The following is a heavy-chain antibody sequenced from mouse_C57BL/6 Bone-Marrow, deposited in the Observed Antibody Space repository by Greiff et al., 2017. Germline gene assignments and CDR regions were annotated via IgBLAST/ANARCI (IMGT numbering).Heavy chain of an antibody. D-gene: IGHD1-1*01. V-gene: IGHV1-52*01. J-gene: IGHJ4*01. CDR2: IDPSDSET. Sequence: QVQLQQPGAELVRPGSSVKLSCKASGYTFTSYWMHWVKQRPIQGLEWIGNIDPSDSETHYNQKFKDKATLTVDKSSSTAYMQLSSLTSEDSAVYYCARKGYYYGSSYRVSYYAMDYWGQGTSVTVSA. CDR3: ARKGYYYGSSYRVSYYAMDY. CDR1: GYTFTSYW.